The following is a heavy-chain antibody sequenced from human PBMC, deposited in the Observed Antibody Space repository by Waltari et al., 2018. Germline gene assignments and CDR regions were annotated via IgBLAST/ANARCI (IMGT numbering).Heavy chain of an antibody. Sequence: QLRLQESGPGLVKPSGTVSLSCAVSGDSVSSSYLWNWVRQSPQKGLDWIGQVHGSGRTNYSPSFASRVTVSLDTSKNLFSLEVTSATAADTAVYYCARDRGRGLYLDTWGPGTLVTVSP. D-gene: IGHD2-15*01. CDR1: GDSVSSSYL. V-gene: IGHV4-4*02. J-gene: IGHJ5*02. CDR2: VHGSGRT. CDR3: ARDRGRGLYLDT.